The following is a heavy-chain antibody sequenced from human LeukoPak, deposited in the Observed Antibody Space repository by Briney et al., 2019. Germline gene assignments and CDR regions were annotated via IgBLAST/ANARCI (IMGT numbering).Heavy chain of an antibody. V-gene: IGHV1-8*01. J-gene: IGHJ6*03. CDR3: ALYYYYYTDV. Sequence: ASVKVSCKASGYTFTSYDINWVRQATGQGLEWMGWMQPNSSNKGYEQKLQGRVTMTRNTSISTAYMELSSLRSEDTAVYYCALYYYYYTDVWGKGNTVTVSS. CDR2: MQPNSSNK. CDR1: GYTFTSYD.